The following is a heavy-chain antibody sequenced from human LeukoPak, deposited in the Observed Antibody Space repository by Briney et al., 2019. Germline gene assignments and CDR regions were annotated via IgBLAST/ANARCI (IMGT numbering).Heavy chain of an antibody. CDR1: GFTFNIYD. V-gene: IGHV3-30*02. CDR3: TKLASVSTDY. Sequence: TGGSLRLSCAVSGFTFNIYDMYWVRQAPGKGLEWVAFIRYDGGNEYYADSVKGRFTISRDNSKNTLYLQMNSLRPEDTAVYYCTKLASVSTDYWGQGTLVTVSS. CDR2: IRYDGGNE. D-gene: IGHD4-11*01. J-gene: IGHJ4*02.